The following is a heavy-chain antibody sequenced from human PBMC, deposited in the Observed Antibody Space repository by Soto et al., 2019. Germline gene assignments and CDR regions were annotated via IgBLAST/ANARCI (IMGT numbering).Heavy chain of an antibody. CDR1: GGSISSGGYS. J-gene: IGHJ4*02. CDR3: ATGIYSGYDSKDFFFDY. Sequence: SETLSLTCAVSGGSISSGGYSWSWIRQPPGKGLEWIGYIYHSGSTYYNPSLKSRVTISVDRSKNQFSLKLSSVTAAGTAVYYCATGIYSGYDSKDFFFDYWGQGTLVTDSS. CDR2: IYHSGST. V-gene: IGHV4-30-2*01. D-gene: IGHD5-12*01.